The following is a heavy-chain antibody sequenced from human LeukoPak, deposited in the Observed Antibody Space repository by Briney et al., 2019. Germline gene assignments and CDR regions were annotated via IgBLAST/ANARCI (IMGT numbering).Heavy chain of an antibody. CDR1: GGSFSGYY. Sequence: SETLSLTCAVYGGSFSGYYWSWIRQPPGKGLEWIGEINHSGSTNYNPSLKSRVTISVDTSKNQFSLKLSSVTAADTAVYYCARYKNSSSWYPDVDIFDYWGQGTLVTVSS. CDR2: INHSGST. CDR3: ARYKNSSSWYPDVDIFDY. V-gene: IGHV4-34*01. J-gene: IGHJ4*02. D-gene: IGHD6-13*01.